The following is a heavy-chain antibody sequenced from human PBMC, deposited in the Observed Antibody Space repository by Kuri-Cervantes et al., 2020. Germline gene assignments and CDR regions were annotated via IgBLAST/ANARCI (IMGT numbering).Heavy chain of an antibody. CDR1: GGSISDYY. J-gene: IGHJ4*02. D-gene: IGHD1-26*01. CDR3: ARHSGHKSGSYHSSFGY. Sequence: SETLSLTCTVSGGSISDYYWSWIRQPPGNGLEWIGYIYYSGSANYNPSLKSRVTISVDTSKNQFSLKLSSVTAADTAVYYCARHSGHKSGSYHSSFGYWGQGTLVTVSS. V-gene: IGHV4-59*08. CDR2: IYYSGSA.